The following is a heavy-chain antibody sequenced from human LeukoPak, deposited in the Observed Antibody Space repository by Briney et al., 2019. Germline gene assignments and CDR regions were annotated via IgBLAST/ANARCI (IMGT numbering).Heavy chain of an antibody. Sequence: SVKVSCKASGYTFTSYGISWVRQAPGQGLEWMGGIIPIFGTANYAQKFQGRVTITTDESTSTAYMELSSLRSEDTAVYYCARGTYYYDSSGYSYDAFDIWGQGTMVTVSS. D-gene: IGHD3-22*01. J-gene: IGHJ3*02. CDR2: IIPIFGTA. CDR3: ARGTYYYDSSGYSYDAFDI. V-gene: IGHV1-69*05. CDR1: GYTFTSYG.